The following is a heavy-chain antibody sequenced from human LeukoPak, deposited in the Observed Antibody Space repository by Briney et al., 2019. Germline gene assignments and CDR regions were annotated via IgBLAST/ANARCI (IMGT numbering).Heavy chain of an antibody. J-gene: IGHJ4*02. V-gene: IGHV1-46*01. CDR1: GYTFTNYY. Sequence: ASVKVSCKASGYTFTNYYIHWVRQAPGQGLEWMGIINPSGGSTSFAQKFQGRVTMTRDMSTSTIYMELNSLRSEDTAVYYCARAWEAVPGHYGVIDYWGQGTLVTVSS. D-gene: IGHD4-17*01. CDR2: INPSGGST. CDR3: ARAWEAVPGHYGVIDY.